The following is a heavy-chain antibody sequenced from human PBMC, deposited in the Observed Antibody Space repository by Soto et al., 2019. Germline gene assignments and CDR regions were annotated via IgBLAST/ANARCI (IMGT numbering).Heavy chain of an antibody. Sequence: GGSLRLSCTTSGFTFSKYDIHWVRQAPGKGLEWVADIWYDGSHKYFSDSVKGRFTISRDNSNNTVYLQMNSLRAEDTAVYYCARPGVAGEYWYFGLWGRGTLVTVSS. CDR3: ARPGVAGEYWYFGL. CDR2: IWYDGSHK. V-gene: IGHV3-33*03. D-gene: IGHD6-19*01. CDR1: GFTFSKYD. J-gene: IGHJ2*01.